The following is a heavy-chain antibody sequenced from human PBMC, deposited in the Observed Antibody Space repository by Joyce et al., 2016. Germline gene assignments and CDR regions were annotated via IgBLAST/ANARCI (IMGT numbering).Heavy chain of an antibody. D-gene: IGHD6-19*01. CDR2: ISAYGGNT. J-gene: IGHJ4*02. V-gene: IGHV1-18*04. CDR3: ARVAAVAGSGRH. Sequence: QVQLVQSGGEVKKPGASVKVSCKSSGYTFTNYGISWVRQAPGQGLEWVGWISAYGGNTDYAPKFRGRVTMTTDTYTSTAYMELRSLKFDDTAVYYCARVAAVAGSGRHWGQGTLVTVSS. CDR1: GYTFTNYG.